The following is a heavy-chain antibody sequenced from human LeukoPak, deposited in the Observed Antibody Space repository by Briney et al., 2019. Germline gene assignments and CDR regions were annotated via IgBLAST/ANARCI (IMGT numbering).Heavy chain of an antibody. Sequence: ASVKVSCKVSGYTLTEISMHWVRQGPGKGLEWVGGVDPEDGETIYAQKFQGRVTMTEDTSTDTAYMELSSLRSEDTAVYFCATAQRTIFCVAIITYFDYGGRGPRVTVTS. V-gene: IGHV1-24*01. CDR2: VDPEDGET. CDR3: ATAQRTIFCVAIITYFDY. CDR1: GYTLTEIS. D-gene: IGHD3-3*01. J-gene: IGHJ4*02.